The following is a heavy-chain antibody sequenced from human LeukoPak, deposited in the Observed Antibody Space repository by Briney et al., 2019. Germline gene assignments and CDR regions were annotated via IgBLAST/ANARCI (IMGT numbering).Heavy chain of an antibody. D-gene: IGHD3-3*01. J-gene: IGHJ4*02. CDR2: IKQDGSEK. CDR1: GFTFSSYW. Sequence: GGSLRLSCAASGFTFSSYWMSWVRQAPGKGLEWVANIKQDGSEKYYVDSVKGRFTISRDNAKNSRYLQMNSLRAEDTAVYYCARRPIWSGYYYFDYWGQGTLVTVSS. CDR3: ARRPIWSGYYYFDY. V-gene: IGHV3-7*01.